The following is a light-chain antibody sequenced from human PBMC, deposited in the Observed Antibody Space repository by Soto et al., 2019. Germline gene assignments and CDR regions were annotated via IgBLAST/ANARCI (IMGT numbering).Light chain of an antibody. V-gene: IGLV2-23*01. CDR3: CSYAGSGTCA. Sequence: QSALTQPASVSGSPGQSITISCSGTKTDIGSYTLDSWYQQHRGKPPNLIIYESTRRPSGVSNRFACSKSGNAASLTISGLQAEDEADYYGCSYAGSGTCAFGTGTKLTVL. J-gene: IGLJ1*01. CDR1: KTDIGSYTL. CDR2: EST.